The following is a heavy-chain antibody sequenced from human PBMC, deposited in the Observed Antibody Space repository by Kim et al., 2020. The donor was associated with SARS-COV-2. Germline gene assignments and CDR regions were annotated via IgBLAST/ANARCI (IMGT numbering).Heavy chain of an antibody. CDR3: AKACCTRREGFDF. V-gene: IGHV3-23*01. CDR1: GFTLSTYA. J-gene: IGHJ3*01. CDR2: ITGGGVTA. Sequence: GGSLRLSCAASGFTLSTYAMRWVRQAPGKGLEWVSAITGGGVTAYYADSVKGRFTISRDNSENTLYLQMNSLRAEDTAVYYCAKACCTRREGFDFWDHG. D-gene: IGHD1-1*01.